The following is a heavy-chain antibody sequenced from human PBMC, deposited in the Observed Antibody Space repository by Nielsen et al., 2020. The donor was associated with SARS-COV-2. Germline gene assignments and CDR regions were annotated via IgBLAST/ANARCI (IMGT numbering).Heavy chain of an antibody. CDR1: GFSLRSSS. CDR3: ARGQGYCSSTSCYGAFDV. D-gene: IGHD2-2*01. CDR2: ISDTGTYM. Sequence: GESLKISCAASGFSLRSSSMNWVRQAPGKGLEWVSSISDTGTYMHFADSVSGRFTISRDSAKNSLYLQMNSLRAEDTAIYYCARGQGYCSSTSCYGAFDVWGQGTMVTVSS. J-gene: IGHJ3*01. V-gene: IGHV3-21*04.